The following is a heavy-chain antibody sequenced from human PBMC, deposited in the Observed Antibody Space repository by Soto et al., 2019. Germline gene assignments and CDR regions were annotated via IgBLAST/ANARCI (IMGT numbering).Heavy chain of an antibody. V-gene: IGHV4-61*08. D-gene: IGHD3-22*01. J-gene: IGHJ5*02. CDR1: GGSISSGGYY. Sequence: SETLSLTCTVSGGSISSGGYYWSWIRQPPGKGLEWIGYIYSSGSPHHNPSLRSCVIISEDRFKNQIYLKFNSVTAADTAVYYCAREDYYDSSGIGFDPWGPGTLVTVSS. CDR3: AREDYYDSSGIGFDP. CDR2: IYSSGSP.